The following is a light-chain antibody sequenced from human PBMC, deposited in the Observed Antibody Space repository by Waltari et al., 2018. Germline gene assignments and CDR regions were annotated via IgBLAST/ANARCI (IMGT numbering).Light chain of an antibody. V-gene: IGKV1-8*01. J-gene: IGKJ1*01. CDR3: QQYYAFPRT. Sequence: AIRVTQSPSSLSASTGDSVTITCRASQDIRTDLGWYQQKPGKAPKRLLYAVSTLQSGVPSRFSGSGSGTDFALHIQNLQSEDFATYFCQQYYAFPRTFGQGTRVEV. CDR1: QDIRTD. CDR2: AVS.